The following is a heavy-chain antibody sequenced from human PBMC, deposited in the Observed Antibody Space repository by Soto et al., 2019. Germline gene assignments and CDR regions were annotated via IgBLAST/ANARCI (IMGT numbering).Heavy chain of an antibody. CDR1: GFTFSGHA. CDR3: ARDGQGLAPYALDV. CDR2: IWYDGSNK. J-gene: IGHJ6*02. Sequence: QVQLVESGGGVAQPGRSLRLSCTVSGFTFSGHAMHWVRQAPGKGLEWVTQIWYDGSNKYYAESVKGRFTISRDNSKNTLYLQMNILRVEDTAVYYCARDGQGLAPYALDVWGQGTSVTVSS. V-gene: IGHV3-33*01. D-gene: IGHD6-19*01.